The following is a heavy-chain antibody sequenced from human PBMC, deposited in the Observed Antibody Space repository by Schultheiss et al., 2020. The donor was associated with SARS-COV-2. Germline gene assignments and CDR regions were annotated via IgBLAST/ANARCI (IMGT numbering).Heavy chain of an antibody. CDR1: GFTFSNYG. CDR3: AKDKGAMVSYFDY. V-gene: IGHV3-64*04. D-gene: IGHD5-18*01. J-gene: IGHJ4*02. Sequence: GGSLRLSCEASGFTFSNYGMHWVRQAPGKGLEYVSAISSNGGSTYYADSVKGRFTISRDNSKNTLYLQMNSLRAEDTAVYYCAKDKGAMVSYFDYWGQGTLVTVSS. CDR2: ISSNGGST.